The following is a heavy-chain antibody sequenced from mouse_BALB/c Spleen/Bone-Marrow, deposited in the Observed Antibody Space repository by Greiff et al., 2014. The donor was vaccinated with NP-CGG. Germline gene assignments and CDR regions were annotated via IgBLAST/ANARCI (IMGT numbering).Heavy chain of an antibody. CDR2: INPGSGGT. Sequence: QVQLKQSGAELVRPGTSVKVSCKASGYAFTNYLIEWVKQRPGQGLDWIGVINPGSGGTNYNEKFKGKATLTADNSSNTAYMHLSSLTSDDSAVYFCARGGHGSYWGQGTTLTVSS. V-gene: IGHV1-54*03. CDR3: ARGGHGSY. J-gene: IGHJ2*01. D-gene: IGHD2-2*01. CDR1: GYAFTNYL.